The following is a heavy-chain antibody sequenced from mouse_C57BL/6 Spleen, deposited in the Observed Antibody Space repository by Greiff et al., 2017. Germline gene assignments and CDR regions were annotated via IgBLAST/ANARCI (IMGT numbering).Heavy chain of an antibody. D-gene: IGHD2-4*01. Sequence: QVQLQQPGAELVKPGASVKLSCKASGYTFTSYWMNWVKQRPGQGLEWIGMIHPNSGSTNYNDKFNRKATLTVDKSSSTAFLQLSSLTSEDSAFYYCARTLLRLDYWGQGTTLTVSS. CDR2: IHPNSGST. V-gene: IGHV1-64*01. CDR3: ARTLLRLDY. CDR1: GYTFTSYW. J-gene: IGHJ2*01.